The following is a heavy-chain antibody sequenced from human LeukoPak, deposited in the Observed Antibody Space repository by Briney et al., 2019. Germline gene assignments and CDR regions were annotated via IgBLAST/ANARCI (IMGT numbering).Heavy chain of an antibody. D-gene: IGHD4-17*01. CDR2: ISSIGST. V-gene: IGHV4-59*11. Sequence: PSETLSLTCSVSDDSFNTHYWTWIRHPPGKGLEWIGYISSIGSTNYNPPLKSRVTITVDTSKKQFSLKMTSVTAADTAVYYCARDPTTVTKGFDVWGQGTMVTVSS. CDR3: ARDPTTVTKGFDV. J-gene: IGHJ3*01. CDR1: DDSFNTHY.